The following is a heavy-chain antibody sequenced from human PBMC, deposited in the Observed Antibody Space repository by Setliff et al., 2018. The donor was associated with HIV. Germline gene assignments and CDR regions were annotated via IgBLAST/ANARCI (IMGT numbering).Heavy chain of an antibody. CDR1: GSSISGYY. J-gene: IGHJ4*02. CDR3: ARHPREEPERNYKFDS. CDR2: IHTNRGT. D-gene: IGHD1-7*01. V-gene: IGHV4-4*09. Sequence: LSLTCTVSGSSISGYYWSWIRQSPGKGLEWIGYIHTNRGTKTNLSLKTRATVSLDTSKNQFFLRLTSVTVTDTAIYYCARHPREEPERNYKFDSWGQGTLVTVSS.